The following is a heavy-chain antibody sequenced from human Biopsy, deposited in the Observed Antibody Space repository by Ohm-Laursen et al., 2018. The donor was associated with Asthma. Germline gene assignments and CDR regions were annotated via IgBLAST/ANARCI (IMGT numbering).Heavy chain of an antibody. Sequence: SLRLSCAAAGITFSTYGMHWVRQAPGKGLERVSIIWYDGRKKTYADSVKGRFTISRDNSKNTLYLQMNSLRAEDTAVYYCERKIAARGGMGVWGQGTTVTVSS. CDR3: ERKIAARGGMGV. V-gene: IGHV3-33*01. CDR1: GITFSTYG. CDR2: IWYDGRKK. J-gene: IGHJ6*02. D-gene: IGHD6-6*01.